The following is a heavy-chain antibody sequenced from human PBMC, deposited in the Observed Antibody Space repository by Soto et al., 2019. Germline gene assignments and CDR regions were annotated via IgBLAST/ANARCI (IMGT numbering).Heavy chain of an antibody. CDR2: IYYSGSS. V-gene: IGHV4-59*01. Sequence: SQTLSRTCTAAGGCISSYYWSWIRQPLGTGLECIGYIYYSGSSNYNPSFRSRVSISVNTSKNQFYLKLSSVTAADTAVYSCAREVGEPGDNWFEPWGQGTLVTVSS. J-gene: IGHJ5*02. CDR1: GGCISSYY. D-gene: IGHD1-26*01. CDR3: AREVGEPGDNWFEP.